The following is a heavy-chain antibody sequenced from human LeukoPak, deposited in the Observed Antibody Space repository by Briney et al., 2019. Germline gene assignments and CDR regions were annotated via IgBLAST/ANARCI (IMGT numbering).Heavy chain of an antibody. D-gene: IGHD1-26*01. CDR3: ARLSGSYSFDI. Sequence: GGSLRLSCAASGFTVSNNYMTWVRQAPGKGLEWVSVIYRGGSTSYADSVKGRFTISRDNSKNTLYLQMNSLRAEDTAVYFCARLSGSYSFDIWGQGTMVTVSS. V-gene: IGHV3-53*01. CDR1: GFTVSNNY. CDR2: IYRGGST. J-gene: IGHJ3*02.